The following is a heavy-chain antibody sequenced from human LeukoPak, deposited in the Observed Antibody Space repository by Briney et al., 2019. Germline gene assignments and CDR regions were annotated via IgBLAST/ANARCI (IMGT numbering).Heavy chain of an antibody. CDR2: IYYSGST. CDR1: GDSISSSTYY. J-gene: IGHJ5*02. V-gene: IGHV4-39*07. D-gene: IGHD1-26*01. Sequence: SETLSLTCTVSGDSISSSTYYWDWIRQPPGKGLEWIGSIYYSGSTNYNPSLKSRVTISVDTSKNQFSLKLSSETAADTAVYYCARENDSGGWFDPWGQGTLVTVSS. CDR3: ARENDSGGWFDP.